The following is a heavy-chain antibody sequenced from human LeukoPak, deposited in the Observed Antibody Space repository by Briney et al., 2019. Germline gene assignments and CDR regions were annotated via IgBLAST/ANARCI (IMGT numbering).Heavy chain of an antibody. CDR1: GYTFTTYG. CDR3: ARGSPSYAQWHFDL. D-gene: IGHD2/OR15-2a*01. CDR2: IIPNTGGT. V-gene: IGHV1-2*04. J-gene: IGHJ2*01. Sequence: ASVKVSCKASGYTFTTYGFSWVRQAPGQGLEWMGWIIPNTGGTNYAQKFQDWVTMSSDTSISTAYMELSSLRSDDTAVYYCARGSPSYAQWHFDLWGRGTLVTVSS.